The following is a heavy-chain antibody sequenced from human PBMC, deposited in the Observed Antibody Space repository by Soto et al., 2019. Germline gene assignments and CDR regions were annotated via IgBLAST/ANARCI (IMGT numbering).Heavy chain of an antibody. V-gene: IGHV3-23*01. D-gene: IGHD2-2*01. CDR2: ISGSGGSK. Sequence: GGSLRLSCAASGFTFSSYAMSWVRQAPGKGLEWVSAISGSGGSKYYADSVKGRFTISRDNSKNTLDLQMNSLRAEDRAVYYCATLSSGAFDIWGQGTMVTVSS. CDR3: ATLSSGAFDI. CDR1: GFTFSSYA. J-gene: IGHJ3*02.